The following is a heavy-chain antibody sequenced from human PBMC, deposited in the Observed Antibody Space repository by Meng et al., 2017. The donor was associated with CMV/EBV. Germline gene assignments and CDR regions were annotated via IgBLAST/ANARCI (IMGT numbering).Heavy chain of an antibody. D-gene: IGHD6-6*01. Sequence: SVKVSCKASGGTFSSYAISWVRQAPGQGLEWMGGIIPTFGTANYAQKFQGRVTITTDESTGTAYMELSSLRSEDTAVYYCARGNSSYRRSFYYGMDVWGQGTTVTVSS. J-gene: IGHJ6*02. CDR3: ARGNSSYRRSFYYGMDV. CDR2: IIPTFGTA. CDR1: GGTFSSYA. V-gene: IGHV1-69*05.